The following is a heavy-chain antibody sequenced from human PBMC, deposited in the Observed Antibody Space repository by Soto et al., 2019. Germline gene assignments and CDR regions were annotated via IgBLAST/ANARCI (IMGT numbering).Heavy chain of an antibody. CDR2: IYHSGST. CDR3: ARGPSLTRNCGGDCYTAEYFQH. V-gene: IGHV4-30-2*01. J-gene: IGHJ1*01. CDR1: GGSISSGGYS. D-gene: IGHD2-21*02. Sequence: SETLSLTCAVSGGSISSGGYSRSWIRQPPGKGLEWIGYIYHSGSTYYNPSLKSRVTISVDRSKNQFSLKLSSVTAADTAVYYCARGPSLTRNCGGDCYTAEYFQHWGQGTLVTVSS.